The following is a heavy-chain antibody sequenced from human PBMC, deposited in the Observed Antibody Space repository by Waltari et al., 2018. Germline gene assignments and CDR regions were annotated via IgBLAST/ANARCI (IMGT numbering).Heavy chain of an antibody. Sequence: QVQLQQWAAGLLKPSATLSLTCTVCGGSFRGYHWTGIRPTPGKVLEWIGEINDSGSTSYNPSLKSRVTISIDMSKNHFSLILKSVTAADTAIYYCARDSELGAVFDTWGQGTMVTVSS. J-gene: IGHJ3*02. V-gene: IGHV4-34*01. D-gene: IGHD7-27*01. CDR1: GGSFRGYH. CDR2: INDSGST. CDR3: ARDSELGAVFDT.